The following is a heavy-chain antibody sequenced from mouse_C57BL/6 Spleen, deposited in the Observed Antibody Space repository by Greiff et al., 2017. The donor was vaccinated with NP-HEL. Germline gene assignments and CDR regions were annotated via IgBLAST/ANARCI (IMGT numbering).Heavy chain of an antibody. CDR3: ARSGYGEGLAMDY. Sequence: QVQLQQPGAELVKPGASVKLSCKASGYTFTSYWMHWVKQRPGQGLEWIGMIHPNSGSTNYNEKFKSKATLTVDKSSSTAYMQLSSLTSEDSAVYYCARSGYGEGLAMDYWGQGTSVTVSS. D-gene: IGHD2-2*01. CDR1: GYTFTSYW. V-gene: IGHV1-64*01. CDR2: IHPNSGST. J-gene: IGHJ4*01.